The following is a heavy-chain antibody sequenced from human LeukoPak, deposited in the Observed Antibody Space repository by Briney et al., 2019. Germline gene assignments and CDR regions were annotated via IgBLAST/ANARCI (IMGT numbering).Heavy chain of an antibody. CDR1: GGSFSSYY. V-gene: IGHV4-59*01. Sequence: PSETLSLTCAVYGGSFSSYYWSWIRQPPGKGLEWIGYIYYSGSTSYNPSLKSRVTISVDTSKNHFSLKLSSVTAADTAVYYCAKVQPDYGGYFDYWGQGILVTVSS. D-gene: IGHD4-23*01. CDR3: AKVQPDYGGYFDY. J-gene: IGHJ4*02. CDR2: IYYSGST.